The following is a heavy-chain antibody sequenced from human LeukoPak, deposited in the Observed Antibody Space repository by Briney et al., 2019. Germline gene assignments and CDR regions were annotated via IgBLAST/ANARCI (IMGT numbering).Heavy chain of an antibody. D-gene: IGHD6-19*01. V-gene: IGHV3-13*01. Sequence: GGSLRLSCAASGFTFSSYDMHWVRQATGKGLEWVSAIGTAGDTYYPGSVKGRFTISRENAKNSLYLQMISLRAGDTAVYYCAALRYSSGWPEFDYWGQGTLVTVSS. CDR3: AALRYSSGWPEFDY. CDR2: IGTAGDT. J-gene: IGHJ4*02. CDR1: GFTFSSYD.